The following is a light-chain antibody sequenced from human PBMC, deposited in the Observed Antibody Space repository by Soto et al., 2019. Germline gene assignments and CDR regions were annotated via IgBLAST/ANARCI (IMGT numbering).Light chain of an antibody. CDR3: SSYTSSTDYV. J-gene: IGLJ1*01. CDR1: SSDVGTYNY. CDR2: EVS. V-gene: IGLV2-14*01. Sequence: QSALTQPASVSGSPGQSITISCTGTSSDVGTYNYVSWYQQHPGKAPKRIIYEVSNRPSGVSNRFSGSKSGNTASLTISGLQAEDEADYYCSSYTSSTDYVFGTGTKVTVL.